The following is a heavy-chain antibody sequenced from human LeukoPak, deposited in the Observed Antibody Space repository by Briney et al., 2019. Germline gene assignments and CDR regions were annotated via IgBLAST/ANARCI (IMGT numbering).Heavy chain of an antibody. CDR2: SNPNNGGT. V-gene: IGHV1-2*02. CDR3: ARGVDTAVIPYYYYYMDV. CDR1: GYTFTDYY. Sequence: GASVKVSCKASGYTFTDYYIHWVRQAPGRGLEWMGWSNPNNGGTNYAQNFQGRVTLTRDTSISTAYMELSSLRSDDTAVYYCARGVDTAVIPYYYYYMDVWGIGTTVTVSS. D-gene: IGHD5-18*01. J-gene: IGHJ6*03.